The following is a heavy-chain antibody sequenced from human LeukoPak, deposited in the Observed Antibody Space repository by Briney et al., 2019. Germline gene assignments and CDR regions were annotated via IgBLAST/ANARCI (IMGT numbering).Heavy chain of an antibody. D-gene: IGHD6-13*01. V-gene: IGHV1-46*01. CDR3: ALYSSTWY. CDR2: INPTGGST. J-gene: IGHJ4*02. CDR1: GYTFTTYY. Sequence: EASVKVSCKASGYTFTTYYIHWVRQAPGQGLEWMGIINPTGGSTTYAQKFQGRVTMTRDTSTSTVFMEVNSLRSGDTAVYYCALYSSTWYWGQGTLVTVSS.